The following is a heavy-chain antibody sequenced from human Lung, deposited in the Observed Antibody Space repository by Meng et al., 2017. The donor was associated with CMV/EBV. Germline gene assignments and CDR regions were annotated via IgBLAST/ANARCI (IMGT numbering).Heavy chain of an antibody. CDR2: INWNGISI. CDR3: ARGGLADEFDY. J-gene: IGHJ4*02. V-gene: IGHV3-20*03. Sequence: RQVPGKGLEWVSGINWNGISIDYGDSVEGRFSISRDNTKNSLYLQMNNLRAEDTALYYCARGGLADEFDYWGQGTLVTVSS.